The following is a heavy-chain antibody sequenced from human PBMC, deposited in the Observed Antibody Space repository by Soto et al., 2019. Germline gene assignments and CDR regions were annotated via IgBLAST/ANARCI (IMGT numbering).Heavy chain of an antibody. Sequence: EVHLLESGGGLVQPGGSLRLSCPASGFSFNPFPLFWVRQAPGKGREGVSVISARGGSSYFADSVKGRFTISRDNSKNVLSLEMNSLRAEDTAIYFCAKGSIEYSASVDNWGQGTLVLVSS. J-gene: IGHJ4*02. CDR2: ISARGGSS. CDR1: GFSFNPFP. V-gene: IGHV3-23*01. CDR3: AKGSIEYSASVDN. D-gene: IGHD5-12*01.